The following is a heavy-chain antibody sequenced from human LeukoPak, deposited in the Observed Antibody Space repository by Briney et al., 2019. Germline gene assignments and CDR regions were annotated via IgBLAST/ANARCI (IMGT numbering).Heavy chain of an antibody. CDR3: ARVGSGYSYGFFDY. D-gene: IGHD5-18*01. V-gene: IGHV4-59*08. J-gene: IGHJ4*02. CDR2: IYYSGST. Sequence: PSETLSLTCTVSGGSISSYYWSWIRQPPGKGLEWIGYIYYSGSTNYNPSLKGRVTISVDTSKSQFSLKLSSVTAADTAVYYCARVGSGYSYGFFDYWGQGTLVTVSS. CDR1: GGSISSYY.